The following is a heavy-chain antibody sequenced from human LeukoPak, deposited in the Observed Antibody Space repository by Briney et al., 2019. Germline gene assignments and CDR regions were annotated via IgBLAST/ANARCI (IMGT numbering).Heavy chain of an antibody. V-gene: IGHV4-34*01. CDR1: GGSFSGYY. CDR3: ARDRYLSGSYYGNYYYGMDV. Sequence: KPSETLSLTCAVYGGSFSGYYWSWIRQPPGKGLEWIGEINHSGSTNYNPSLKSRVTISVDTSKNQFSLKLSSVTAADTAVYYCARDRYLSGSYYGNYYYGMDVWGQGTTVTVSS. CDR2: INHSGST. D-gene: IGHD1-26*01. J-gene: IGHJ6*02.